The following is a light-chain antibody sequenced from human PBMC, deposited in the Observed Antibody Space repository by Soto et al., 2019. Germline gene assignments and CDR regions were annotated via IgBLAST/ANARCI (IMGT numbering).Light chain of an antibody. V-gene: IGKV4-1*01. J-gene: IGKJ2*01. CDR2: WAS. CDR1: QSVLYSSNNKNY. Sequence: DIVMTQSPDSLAVSLGERATINCKSSQSVLYSSNNKNYLAWYRQKPGQPPKLIIYWASIRESGVPDRISGSVSGTDFTLTISSLQAEDVALYYCQQYYSTPPYTFGQGTKLEIK. CDR3: QQYYSTPPYT.